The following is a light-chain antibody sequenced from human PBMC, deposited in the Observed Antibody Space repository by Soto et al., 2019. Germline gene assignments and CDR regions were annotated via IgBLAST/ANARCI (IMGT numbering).Light chain of an antibody. CDR3: QQHNNWPSWT. Sequence: EIVMTQSPATLSVSPGERATLSCRASQSVSSNLAWYQHKPGQAPRLLIYGASTRATGIPARFSGSGSGTEFTLTISSLQSEDFAVYYCQQHNNWPSWTFGQGTKVEIK. J-gene: IGKJ1*01. CDR1: QSVSSN. CDR2: GAS. V-gene: IGKV3-15*01.